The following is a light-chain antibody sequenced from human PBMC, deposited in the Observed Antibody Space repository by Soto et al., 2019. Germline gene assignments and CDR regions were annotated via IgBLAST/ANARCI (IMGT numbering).Light chain of an antibody. CDR1: SSDVGGYNY. V-gene: IGLV2-14*03. J-gene: IGLJ2*01. CDR3: SAYTGTSTLGV. Sequence: QSVLTQPASVSGSPGQSITISCTGISSDVGGYNYVSWYQQHPGKAPKRMIYDVTNRPSGVSDRFSGSKSGDTASLTISGLQAEDEADYYCSAYTGTSTLGVFGGGTKLTVL. CDR2: DVT.